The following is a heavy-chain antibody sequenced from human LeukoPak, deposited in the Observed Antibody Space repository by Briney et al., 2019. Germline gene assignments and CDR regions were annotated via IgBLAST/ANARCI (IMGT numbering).Heavy chain of an antibody. J-gene: IGHJ5*02. CDR3: ARDLGYGALDP. Sequence: GGSLRLSCVASAFTVSTNYMIWVRQAPGKGLEWVALINPDGSQTNYVDSVKGRFTISRDNAENSLYLQMNSLRAEDTAVYYCARDLGYGALDPWGQGTLVTVSS. CDR2: INPDGSQT. D-gene: IGHD4-17*01. CDR1: AFTVSTNY. V-gene: IGHV3-7*01.